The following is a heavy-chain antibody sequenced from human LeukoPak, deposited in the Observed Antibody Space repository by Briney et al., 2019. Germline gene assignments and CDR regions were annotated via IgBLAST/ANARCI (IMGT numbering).Heavy chain of an antibody. CDR3: ARDYFDSSGYLGSFHY. CDR1: GGSISSYY. CDR2: IYTSGST. V-gene: IGHV4-4*07. J-gene: IGHJ4*02. D-gene: IGHD3-22*01. Sequence: PSETLSLTCTVSGGSISSYYWSWIRQPAGKGLEWIGRIYTSGSTNYNPSLKSRVTMSVDTSRQLSLKLSSVTAADTAVYYCARDYFDSSGYLGSFHYWGQGTLVTVSS.